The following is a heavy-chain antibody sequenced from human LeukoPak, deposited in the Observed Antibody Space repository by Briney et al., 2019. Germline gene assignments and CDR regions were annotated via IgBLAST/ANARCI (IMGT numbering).Heavy chain of an antibody. D-gene: IGHD6-13*01. J-gene: IGHJ4*02. CDR1: GFTFSSYG. CDR2: ISYDGSNK. V-gene: IGHV3-30*18. CDR3: AKVGIVGPGIAATHFDY. Sequence: PGGSLRLSCAASGFTFSSYGMHWVRQAPGKGLEWVAVISYDGSNKHYADSAKGRLTISRDNSKNTLHLQMNSLRAEDTAVYYCAKVGIVGPGIAATHFDYWGQGTLVTVSS.